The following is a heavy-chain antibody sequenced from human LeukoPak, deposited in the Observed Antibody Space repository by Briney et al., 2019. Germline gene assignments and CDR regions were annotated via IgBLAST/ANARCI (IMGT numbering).Heavy chain of an antibody. CDR1: GYTFTSYG. V-gene: IGHV1-18*01. CDR2: ISAYNGNT. CDR3: ARIDSGYDFYYYGMDV. D-gene: IGHD5-12*01. J-gene: IGHJ6*02. Sequence: WASVKVSCKASGYTFTSYGISWVRQAPGPGLEWMGWISAYNGNTNYAQKLQGRVTMTTDTSTSTAYMELRSLRSDDTAVYYCARIDSGYDFYYYGMDVWGQGTTVTVSS.